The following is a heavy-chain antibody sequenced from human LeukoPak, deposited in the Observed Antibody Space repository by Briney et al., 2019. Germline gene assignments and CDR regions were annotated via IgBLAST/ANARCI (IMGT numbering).Heavy chain of an antibody. D-gene: IGHD3-10*01. Sequence: EGSLRLSCTASGFTFSTYSMIWVRQAPGKGPEWVSYIRSSGSTTYYADSVQGRFTTSRDDAENSLYLQMNSLRDEDTAVYYCARVNYYALDYWGQGALVTVSS. J-gene: IGHJ4*02. CDR3: ARVNYYALDY. CDR1: GFTFSTYS. V-gene: IGHV3-48*02. CDR2: IRSSGSTT.